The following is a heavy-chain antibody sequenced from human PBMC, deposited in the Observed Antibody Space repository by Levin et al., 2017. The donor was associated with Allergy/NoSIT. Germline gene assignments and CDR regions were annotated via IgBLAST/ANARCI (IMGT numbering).Heavy chain of an antibody. D-gene: IGHD5-18*01. V-gene: IGHV4-30-2*01. CDR3: ARVAGYSYGYCFDY. CDR1: GGSISSGGYS. CDR2: IYLSGST. Sequence: SETLSLTCAVSGGSISSGGYSWSWIRQPPGKGLEWIGNIYLSGSTYYNPSLKSRVTISVDRSKNQFSLNLSSVTAADTAVYYCARVAGYSYGYCFDYWGQGTLVTVSS. J-gene: IGHJ4*02.